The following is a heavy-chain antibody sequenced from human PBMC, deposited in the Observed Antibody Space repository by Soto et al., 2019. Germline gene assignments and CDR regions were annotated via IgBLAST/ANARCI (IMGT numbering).Heavy chain of an antibody. CDR1: GGSFSGYY. D-gene: IGHD2-15*01. Sequence: SETLSLTCAVYGGSFSGYYWSWIRQPPGKGLEWIGEINHSGSTNYNPSLKSRVTISVDTSKNQFSLKLSSVTAADTAVYYCARGLSCIDYWGQGTLVTVSS. V-gene: IGHV4-34*01. J-gene: IGHJ4*02. CDR3: ARGLSCIDY. CDR2: INHSGST.